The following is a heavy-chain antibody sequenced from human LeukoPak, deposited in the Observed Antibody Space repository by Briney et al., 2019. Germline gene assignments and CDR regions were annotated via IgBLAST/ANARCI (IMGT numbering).Heavy chain of an antibody. CDR3: ARSGYGSGSYTSYYYYMDV. CDR2: IKQDGSEK. V-gene: IGHV3-7*01. D-gene: IGHD3-10*01. Sequence: PGGSLRLSCAASGFTFSSYWMNWVRQAPGKGLEWVANIKQDGSEKYYVDSVKGRFTISRDNAKNSLYLQMNSLRAEDTAVYYCARSGYGSGSYTSYYYYMDVWGKGTTVTVSS. J-gene: IGHJ6*03. CDR1: GFTFSSYW.